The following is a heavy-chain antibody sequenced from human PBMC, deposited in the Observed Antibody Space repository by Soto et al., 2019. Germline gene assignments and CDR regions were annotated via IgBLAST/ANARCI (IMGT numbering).Heavy chain of an antibody. Sequence: QVQLVESGGGVVQPGRSLRLSCAASGFTFSSYGMHWVRQAPGKGLEWVSVIWYDGSNKYYADSVKGRFTISRDNSKNTLYLQMNSLRAEDTAVYYGARDRQQLVLYYWGQGTLVTVSS. CDR3: ARDRQQLVLYY. J-gene: IGHJ4*02. D-gene: IGHD6-13*01. CDR1: GFTFSSYG. CDR2: IWYDGSNK. V-gene: IGHV3-33*01.